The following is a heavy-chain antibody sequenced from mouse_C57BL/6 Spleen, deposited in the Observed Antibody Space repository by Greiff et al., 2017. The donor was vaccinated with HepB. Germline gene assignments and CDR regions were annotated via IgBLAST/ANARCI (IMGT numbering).Heavy chain of an antibody. CDR1: GYTFTNYW. Sequence: QVQLQQSGAELVRPGTSVKMSCKASGYTFTNYWIGWAKQRPGHGLEWIGDIYPGGGYTNYNEKFKGKATLTADKSSSTAYMQFSSLTSEDSAIYYCARGGYGSSPYAMDYWGQGTSVTVSS. D-gene: IGHD1-1*01. J-gene: IGHJ4*01. V-gene: IGHV1-63*01. CDR2: IYPGGGYT. CDR3: ARGGYGSSPYAMDY.